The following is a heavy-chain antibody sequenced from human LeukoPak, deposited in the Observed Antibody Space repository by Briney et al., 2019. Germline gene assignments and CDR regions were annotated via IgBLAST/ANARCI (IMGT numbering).Heavy chain of an antibody. CDR3: ASSHRVDTAMESYFDY. Sequence: PSETLSLTCTVSGYSISSGYYWGWIRQPPGKGLEWIGSIYHSGSTYYNPSLKSRVTISVDTSKNQFSLKLSSVTAADTAVYYCASSHRVDTAMESYFDYWGQGTLVTVSS. J-gene: IGHJ4*02. CDR2: IYHSGST. V-gene: IGHV4-38-2*02. CDR1: GYSISSGYY. D-gene: IGHD5-18*01.